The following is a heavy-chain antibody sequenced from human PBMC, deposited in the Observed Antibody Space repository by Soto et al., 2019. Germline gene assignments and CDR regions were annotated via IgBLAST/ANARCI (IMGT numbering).Heavy chain of an antibody. D-gene: IGHD1-26*01. J-gene: IGHJ3*02. V-gene: IGHV3-15*07. CDR2: IKSKTDGGTT. CDR1: GFTFSNAW. Sequence: GGSLRLSCAASGFTFSNAWMNWVRQAPGKGLEWVGRIKSKTDGGTTDYAAPVKGRFTISRDDSKNTLYLQMNSLKTEDTAVYYCTTDLLKPSGSYYSYAFDIWGQGTMVTVSS. CDR3: TTDLLKPSGSYYSYAFDI.